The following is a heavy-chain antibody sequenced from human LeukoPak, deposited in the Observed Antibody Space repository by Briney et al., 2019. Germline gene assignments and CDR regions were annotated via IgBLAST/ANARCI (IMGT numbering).Heavy chain of an antibody. CDR2: IRYDGSNK. Sequence: GVSLRLSCAASGVTFSGYGMHWVRQAPGKGLEWVAFIRYDGSNKYYADSVKGRFTISRDNSKNTLYLQMNSLRAEDTAVYYCAKLWFGELSGMDVWGQGTTVTVSS. CDR3: AKLWFGELSGMDV. D-gene: IGHD3-10*01. V-gene: IGHV3-30*02. J-gene: IGHJ6*02. CDR1: GVTFSGYG.